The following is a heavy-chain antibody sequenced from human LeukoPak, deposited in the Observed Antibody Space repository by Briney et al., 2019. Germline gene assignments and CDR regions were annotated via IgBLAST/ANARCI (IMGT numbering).Heavy chain of an antibody. Sequence: SETLSLTCTVSGDSISTYYWSWIRQPPGKGLEWIGYIYYRVTSDYNPSLKSRVTMSVDMSTRQISLKLSSVTAADTAVYYCARQAAQTYDYWGQGTLVTVSS. J-gene: IGHJ4*02. CDR2: IYYRVTS. V-gene: IGHV4-59*08. CDR1: GDSISTYY. CDR3: ARQAAQTYDY.